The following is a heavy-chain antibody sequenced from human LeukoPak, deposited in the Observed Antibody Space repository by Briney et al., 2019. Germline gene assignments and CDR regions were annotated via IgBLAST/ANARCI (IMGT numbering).Heavy chain of an antibody. CDR1: GGSISTYY. D-gene: IGHD5/OR15-5a*01. Sequence: SETLSLTCTVSGGSISTYYWSWIRQSPGAGLEWIGSVYYSGSTNYSPSLKSRVSISVDTSKNQFSLELSSVTAAYTAVYYCAVNSTKHTFDIWGQGTMVTVSS. V-gene: IGHV4-59*08. J-gene: IGHJ3*02. CDR2: VYYSGST. CDR3: AVNSTKHTFDI.